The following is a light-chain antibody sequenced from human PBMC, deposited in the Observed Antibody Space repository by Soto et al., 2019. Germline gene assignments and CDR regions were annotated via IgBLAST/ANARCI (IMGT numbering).Light chain of an antibody. CDR2: AAS. J-gene: IGKJ5*01. Sequence: DIQMTQSQCSLSASVVDRVTITCRPSTSITSYYKWDQQDPGRARKFLSYAASSLQSGVPSRFSGSGSGADFTLTTSSLQPEDFATYYYRQRYRTPNTFCQGTRLEIK. CDR3: RQRYRTPNT. CDR1: TSITSY. V-gene: IGKV1-39*01.